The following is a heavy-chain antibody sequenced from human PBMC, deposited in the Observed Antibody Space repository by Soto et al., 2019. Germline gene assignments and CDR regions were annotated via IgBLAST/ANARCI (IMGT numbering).Heavy chain of an antibody. V-gene: IGHV3-30*03. D-gene: IGHD3-9*01. J-gene: IGHJ4*02. Sequence: QVQLVESGGGVVQPGRSLRLSCAASGFTFSSYGMHWVRQAPGKGLEWVAVISYDGSNKYYADSVKGRFTISRDNSKNTLDLQMNSLRAEGTVVYYGARIRTLLTDRGTADYWGQGTLVTVSS. CDR3: ARIRTLLTDRGTADY. CDR1: GFTFSSYG. CDR2: ISYDGSNK.